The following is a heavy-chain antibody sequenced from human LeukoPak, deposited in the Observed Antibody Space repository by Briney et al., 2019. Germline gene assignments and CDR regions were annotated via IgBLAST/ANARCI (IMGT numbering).Heavy chain of an antibody. Sequence: GGSLRLSCAASGFTFSSYAMSWVRQAPGEGLEWVSAISGSGGSTYYADSVKGRFTISRDNSKNTLYLQMNSLRAEDTAVYYCAKVNAPHYYASSAHGDYWGQGTLVTVSS. D-gene: IGHD3-22*01. CDR2: ISGSGGST. CDR3: AKVNAPHYYASSAHGDY. V-gene: IGHV3-23*01. J-gene: IGHJ4*02. CDR1: GFTFSSYA.